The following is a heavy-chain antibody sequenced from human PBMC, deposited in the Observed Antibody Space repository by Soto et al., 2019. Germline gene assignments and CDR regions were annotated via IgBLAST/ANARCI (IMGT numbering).Heavy chain of an antibody. CDR2: ISGSGGST. CDR1: GFTFSSYA. Sequence: EVQLLESGGGLVQPGGSLRLSCAATGFTFSSYAMSWVRQAPGKGLEWVSAISGSGGSTYYADSVKGRFTISRDNSKNTLYLQMNSLIAEDTAVYYCAKPSYYDFWSGYFFDYWGQGTVVTVSS. J-gene: IGHJ4*02. CDR3: AKPSYYDFWSGYFFDY. V-gene: IGHV3-23*01. D-gene: IGHD3-3*01.